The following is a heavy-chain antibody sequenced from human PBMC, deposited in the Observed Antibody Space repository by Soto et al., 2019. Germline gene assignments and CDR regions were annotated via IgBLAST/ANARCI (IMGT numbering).Heavy chain of an antibody. CDR3: ARDHTVYFLGFDY. CDR1: GFTFSSYA. J-gene: IGHJ4*02. D-gene: IGHD3-9*01. V-gene: IGHV3-48*04. CDR2: ISSSGSTI. Sequence: GGSLRLSCAASGFTFSSYAMSWVRQAPGKGLEWVSYISSSGSTIYYADSVKGRFTISRDNAKNSLYLQMNSLRAEDTAVYYCARDHTVYFLGFDYWGQGTLVTVSS.